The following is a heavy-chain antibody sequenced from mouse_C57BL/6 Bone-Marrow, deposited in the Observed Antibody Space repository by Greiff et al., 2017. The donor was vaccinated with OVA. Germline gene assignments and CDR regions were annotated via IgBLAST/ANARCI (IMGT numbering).Heavy chain of an antibody. CDR3: ARYTDYARDY. Sequence: LVESGAELVRPGASVKLSCKASGYTFTDYYINWVKQRPGQGLEWIARIYPGSGNTYYNEKFKGKATLTAEKSSSTAYMQLSSLTSEDSAVYFCARYTDYARDYWGQGTSVTVSS. D-gene: IGHD1-1*01. CDR2: IYPGSGNT. CDR1: GYTFTDYY. V-gene: IGHV1-76*01. J-gene: IGHJ4*01.